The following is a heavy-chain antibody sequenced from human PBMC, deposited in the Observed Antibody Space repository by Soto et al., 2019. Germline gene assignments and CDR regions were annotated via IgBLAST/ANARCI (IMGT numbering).Heavy chain of an antibody. CDR1: GFTVSSNY. CDR3: ARDTNPPDYYGSGSFYGMDV. V-gene: IGHV3-53*01. D-gene: IGHD3-10*01. Sequence: EVQLVESGGGLIQPGGSLRLSCAASGFTVSSNYMSWVRQAPGKGLEWVSVIYSGGSTYYADSVKGRFTISRDNSKNTLYLQMNSLRAEDTAVYYGARDTNPPDYYGSGSFYGMDVWGQGTTVSVSS. CDR2: IYSGGST. J-gene: IGHJ6*02.